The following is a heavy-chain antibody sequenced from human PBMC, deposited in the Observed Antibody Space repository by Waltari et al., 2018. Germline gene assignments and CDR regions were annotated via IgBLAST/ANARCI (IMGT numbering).Heavy chain of an antibody. CDR1: GFTFSSYS. V-gene: IGHV3-48*01. CDR3: ARDRLRYFDWLQYYYYYYGMDV. D-gene: IGHD3-9*01. Sequence: EVQLVESGGGLVQPGGSLRLSCAASGFTFSSYSMNWVRQAPGKGLEWVSYISSSSSTIYYADAVKGRFTISRDNAKNSLYLQMNSLRAEDTAVYYCARDRLRYFDWLQYYYYYYGMDVWGQGTTVTVSS. CDR2: ISSSSSTI. J-gene: IGHJ6*02.